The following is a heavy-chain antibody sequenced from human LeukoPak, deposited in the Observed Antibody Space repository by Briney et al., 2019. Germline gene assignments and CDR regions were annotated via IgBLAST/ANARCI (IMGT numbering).Heavy chain of an antibody. V-gene: IGHV3-23*01. CDR2: ISGSGGST. J-gene: IGHJ4*02. CDR1: GFTFSSYA. CDR3: AKLPITMVRGVMTAYYFDY. D-gene: IGHD3-10*01. Sequence: GGSLRLSCAASGFTFSSYAMSWVRQAPGKGLEWVSAISGSGGSTYYADSVKGRFTISRDNSKNTLYLQMNSLRAEDTAVYYCAKLPITMVRGVMTAYYFDYWGQGTLVTASS.